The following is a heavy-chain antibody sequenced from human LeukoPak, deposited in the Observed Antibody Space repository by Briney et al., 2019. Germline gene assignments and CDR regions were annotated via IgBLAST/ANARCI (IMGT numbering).Heavy chain of an antibody. D-gene: IGHD6-13*01. J-gene: IGHJ4*02. CDR3: ARTYSSSDEFDY. Sequence: ASVKVSCKASGYTFTSYYIHWVRQAPGQGLEWMGIINPSGGSTTYAQEFQGRVAMTRDTSTSRVYMEVSSLRSEDTAVYYCARTYSSSDEFDYWGQGTLVTVSS. CDR2: INPSGGST. V-gene: IGHV1-46*01. CDR1: GYTFTSYY.